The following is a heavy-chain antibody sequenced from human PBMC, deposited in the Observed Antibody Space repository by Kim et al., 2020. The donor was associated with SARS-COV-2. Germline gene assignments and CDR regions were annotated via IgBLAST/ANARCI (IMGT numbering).Heavy chain of an antibody. Sequence: GGSLRLSCAASGFTFSNAWMSWVRQAPGKGLEWVGRIKSKTDGGTTDYAAPVKGRFTISRDDSKNTLYLQMNSLKTEDTAVYYCTTDVVPAAIYYYYYGMDVWGQGTTVTVSS. CDR3: TTDVVPAAIYYYYYGMDV. CDR2: IKSKTDGGTT. D-gene: IGHD2-2*02. J-gene: IGHJ6*02. V-gene: IGHV3-15*01. CDR1: GFTFSNAW.